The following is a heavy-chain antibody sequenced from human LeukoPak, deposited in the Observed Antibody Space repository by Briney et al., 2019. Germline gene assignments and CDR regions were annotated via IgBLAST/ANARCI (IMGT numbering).Heavy chain of an antibody. J-gene: IGHJ6*02. V-gene: IGHV1-69*04. D-gene: IGHD3-10*01. CDR2: IIPIIGIT. Sequence: SVKVSCKASRGTFSSYGVGWVRQAPGLEWMGRIIPIIGITDYAKKFQGRVTITADKSTNTAYMELTSLRFEDTAVYYCVLEGSGGGRMDVWGQGTTVTVSS. CDR3: VLEGSGGGRMDV. CDR1: RGTFSSYG.